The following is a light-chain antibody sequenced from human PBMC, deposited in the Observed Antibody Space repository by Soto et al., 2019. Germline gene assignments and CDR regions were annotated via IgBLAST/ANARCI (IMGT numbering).Light chain of an antibody. V-gene: IGLV2-11*01. CDR2: DVS. Sequence: QSVLPQPRSVSGSPGQSVTISCTGTSSDVGGYNYVSWYQEQPGKAPKLMIYDVSKRPSGVPDRFSGSKSGNTASLTISGLQAGDEADYYCCSYAGSYSYVFGTGTKVTVL. CDR1: SSDVGGYNY. CDR3: CSYAGSYSYV. J-gene: IGLJ1*01.